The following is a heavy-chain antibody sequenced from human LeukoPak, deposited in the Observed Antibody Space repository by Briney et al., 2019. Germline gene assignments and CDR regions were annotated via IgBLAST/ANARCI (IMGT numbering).Heavy chain of an antibody. D-gene: IGHD6-13*01. CDR1: GFTFSTSW. J-gene: IGHJ4*02. V-gene: IGHV3-74*01. CDR2: INGDGSTI. Sequence: GGSLRLSCAASGFTFSTSWVHWVRHAPGKGLVWVSRINGDGSTINYADSVKGRFTISRDNAKNTLYLQMNSLRAEDTAVYYCTRGGATSSWYWFFWGQGTLVTVSS. CDR3: TRGGATSSWYWFF.